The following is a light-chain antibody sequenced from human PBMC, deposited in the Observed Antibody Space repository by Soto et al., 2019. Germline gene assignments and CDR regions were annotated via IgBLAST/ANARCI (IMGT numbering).Light chain of an antibody. CDR3: QQRSNWIT. Sequence: EILLTQSPAPLSLSPGERATLSCRASQSVSRYLAWYQQKPGQAPRLLIYDASNRATGIPARFSGSGSGTDFTLTISSLEPEDFAVYHCQQRSNWITFGQGTRLEIK. CDR2: DAS. V-gene: IGKV3-11*01. J-gene: IGKJ5*01. CDR1: QSVSRY.